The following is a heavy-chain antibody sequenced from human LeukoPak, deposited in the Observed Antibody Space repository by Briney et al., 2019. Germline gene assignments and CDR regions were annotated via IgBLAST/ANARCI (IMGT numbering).Heavy chain of an antibody. CDR1: GFTFSNYA. Sequence: GGSLRLSCAASGFTFSNYAMTWVRQAPGKGLEWVSGISTSGDRTYDADSVKGRFTISRDNSKNTLYLQMNSLRAEDTAVYYCANDNGGTNWFDPWGQGTLVTVSS. CDR3: ANDNGGTNWFDP. V-gene: IGHV3-23*01. CDR2: ISTSGDRT. J-gene: IGHJ5*02.